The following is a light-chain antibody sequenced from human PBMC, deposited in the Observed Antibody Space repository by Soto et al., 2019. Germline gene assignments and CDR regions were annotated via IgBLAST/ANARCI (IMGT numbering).Light chain of an antibody. J-gene: IGKJ4*01. V-gene: IGKV3-20*01. CDR1: QSISSNY. CDR3: RPFVSPPIS. CDR2: GTS. Sequence: PGEGATLSCRSSQSISSNYLAWYKQKPGRAPRLLMYGTSTRATGIPDRFSGSGSGTDFTITIGRLEGEECTVYHCRPFVSPPISFGGGTGVEIK.